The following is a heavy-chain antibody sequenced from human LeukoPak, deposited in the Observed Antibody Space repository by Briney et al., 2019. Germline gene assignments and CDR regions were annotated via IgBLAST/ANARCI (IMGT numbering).Heavy chain of an antibody. J-gene: IGHJ4*02. CDR3: ARGPAPKTMIVVDEPYYFDY. V-gene: IGHV4-34*01. D-gene: IGHD3-22*01. Sequence: SETLSLTCTVSGGSISSYYWSWIRQPPGKGLEWIGEINHSGSTNYNPSLKSGVTISVDTSKNQFSLKLSSVTAADTAVYYCARGPAPKTMIVVDEPYYFDYWGQGTLVTVSS. CDR2: INHSGST. CDR1: GGSISSYY.